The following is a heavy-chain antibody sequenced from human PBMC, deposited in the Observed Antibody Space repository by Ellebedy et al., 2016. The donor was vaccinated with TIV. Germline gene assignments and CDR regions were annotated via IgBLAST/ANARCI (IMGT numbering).Heavy chain of an antibody. V-gene: IGHV3-30*18. D-gene: IGHD6-19*01. CDR3: AKDRSPIAVAGTGDY. CDR1: GFTFSSYG. J-gene: IGHJ4*02. Sequence: GESLKISXAASGFTFSSYGMHWVRQAPGKGLEWVAVISYDGSNKYYADSVKGRFTISRDNSKNTLYLQMNSLRAEDTAVYYCAKDRSPIAVAGTGDYWGQGTLVTVAS. CDR2: ISYDGSNK.